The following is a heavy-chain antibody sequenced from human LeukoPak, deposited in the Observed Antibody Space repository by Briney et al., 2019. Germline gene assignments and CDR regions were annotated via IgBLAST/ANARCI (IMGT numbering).Heavy chain of an antibody. J-gene: IGHJ3*02. D-gene: IGHD1-1*01. CDR1: GFTFSDYY. CDR3: AKESGLEAFDI. Sequence: GGSLRLSCAASGFTFSDYYMSWIRQAPGKGLEYISHISSSGTTIYYADSVKGRFTISRDNAKNSVYLQMNSLRAEDTAVYYCAKESGLEAFDIWGQGTMVTVSS. V-gene: IGHV3-11*04. CDR2: ISSSGTTI.